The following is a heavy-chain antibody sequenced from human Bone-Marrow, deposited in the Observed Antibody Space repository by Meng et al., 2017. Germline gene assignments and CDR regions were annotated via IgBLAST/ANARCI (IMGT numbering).Heavy chain of an antibody. V-gene: IGHV3-48*01. CDR2: ISSSGSTI. CDR1: GFTFSSYW. J-gene: IGHJ4*01. D-gene: IGHD5-18*01. Sequence: GGSLRLSCAASGFTFSSYWMHWVRQAPGKGLEWVSYISSSGSTIYYADSVKGRFTISRDNSKNTLYLQMNSLRAEDTALYYCAKYSYGLGDYLDYWGHGDLVTGSS. CDR3: AKYSYGLGDYLDY.